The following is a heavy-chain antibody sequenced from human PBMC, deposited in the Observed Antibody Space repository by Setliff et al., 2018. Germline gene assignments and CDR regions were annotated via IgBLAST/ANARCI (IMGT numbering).Heavy chain of an antibody. Sequence: ASVKVSCKASGYTFSSYGISWVRRAPGQGLEWMGWISAYNGDTNYAQNLQGRVTMTTDTSTSTAYMELRSLRSGDTAVYYCARDRRNIVVAVVNAAFDIWGQGTMVTVSS. CDR1: GYTFSSYG. D-gene: IGHD2-15*01. CDR3: ARDRRNIVVAVVNAAFDI. V-gene: IGHV1-18*01. J-gene: IGHJ3*02. CDR2: ISAYNGDT.